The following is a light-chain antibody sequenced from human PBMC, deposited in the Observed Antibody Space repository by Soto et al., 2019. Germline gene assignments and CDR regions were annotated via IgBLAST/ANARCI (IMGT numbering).Light chain of an antibody. Sequence: DIQVTQSPSSVSASVGDRVTIACRASQDISRWLAWYQQKPGKAPNLLIYAASSLQSGVPSRFSGSGSGTDFTLTISSLQPEDFATYYCQQANSFPYTFGQGTKLEI. V-gene: IGKV1-12*01. CDR2: AAS. CDR1: QDISRW. J-gene: IGKJ2*01. CDR3: QQANSFPYT.